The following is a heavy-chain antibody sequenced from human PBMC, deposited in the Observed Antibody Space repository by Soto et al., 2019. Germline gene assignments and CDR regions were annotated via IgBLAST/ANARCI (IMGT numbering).Heavy chain of an antibody. D-gene: IGHD3-10*01. Sequence: GASVKVSCKASGYTFTSYGISWVRQAPGQGLEWMGWISAYNGNTNYAQKLQGRVTMTTDTSTSTAYMELRSLRSDDTAVYYFARDHLWFGELLYRGTEFDPWGQGTLVTSPQ. J-gene: IGHJ5*02. CDR3: ARDHLWFGELLYRGTEFDP. CDR1: GYTFTSYG. V-gene: IGHV1-18*01. CDR2: ISAYNGNT.